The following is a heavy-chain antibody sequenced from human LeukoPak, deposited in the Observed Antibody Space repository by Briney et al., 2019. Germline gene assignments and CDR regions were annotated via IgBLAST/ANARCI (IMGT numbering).Heavy chain of an antibody. V-gene: IGHV3-21*01. J-gene: IGHJ4*02. Sequence: GGSLRLSCAASGFTFSSSSMNWVRQAPGKGLEWVSSISSSGKYIYYPDSMKGRFTVSRDNAKDSLSLQMNSLRAEDTAIYYCARDLGARISCCSHWGQGTLVTVSS. CDR2: ISSSGKYI. CDR3: ARDLGARISCCSH. CDR1: GFTFSSSS. D-gene: IGHD2-15*01.